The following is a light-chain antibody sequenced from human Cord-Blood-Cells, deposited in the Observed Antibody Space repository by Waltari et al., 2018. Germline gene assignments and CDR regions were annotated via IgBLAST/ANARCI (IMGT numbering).Light chain of an antibody. CDR2: NNN. Sequence: QSVLTQPPLASGTPGQRLTIPCSGSSSNIGSNTVTWYQQPPGTAHKLLIYNNNQRPSGVPDRFSGSKSGTSASLAISGRQSEDEADYYCAAWDDSLNGYVFGTGTKVTVL. CDR1: SSNIGSNT. CDR3: AAWDDSLNGYV. J-gene: IGLJ1*01. V-gene: IGLV1-44*01.